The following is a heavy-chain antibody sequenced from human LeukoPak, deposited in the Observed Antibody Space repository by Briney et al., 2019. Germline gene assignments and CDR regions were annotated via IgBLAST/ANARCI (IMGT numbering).Heavy chain of an antibody. CDR2: INGDERSR. Sequence: GGSLRLSCEVSGFTFGDYWMHWVRQPPGKGLVWVSRINGDERSRAYADSVKGRFTISRDNSKNTLYLQMNSLRVEDTGTYYCARDRAERNWTYHTLFDSWGQGTPVIVSS. V-gene: IGHV3-74*01. J-gene: IGHJ4*02. CDR3: ARDRAERNWTYHTLFDS. D-gene: IGHD1-7*01. CDR1: GFTFGDYW.